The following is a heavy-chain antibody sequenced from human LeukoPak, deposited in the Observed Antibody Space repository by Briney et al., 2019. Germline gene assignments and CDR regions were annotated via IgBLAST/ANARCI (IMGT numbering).Heavy chain of an antibody. CDR1: GFTFSSHN. V-gene: IGHV3-21*01. J-gene: IGHJ4*02. Sequence: GGSLRLSCAASGFTFSSHNMNWVRQAPGKGLEWVSSISGRGNYIFYADSVKGRFTISRDSAKNSLSLQMNSLRAEDTAVYYCAKDQGFDYYDGSGYYLDYWGQGTLVTVSS. CDR3: AKDQGFDYYDGSGYYLDY. D-gene: IGHD3-22*01. CDR2: ISGRGNYI.